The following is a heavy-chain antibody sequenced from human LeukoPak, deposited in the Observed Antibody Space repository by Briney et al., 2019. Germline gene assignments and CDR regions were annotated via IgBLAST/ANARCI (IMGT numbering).Heavy chain of an antibody. Sequence: GASVKVSCKASGYTFTSHDISWVRQAPGQGLEWMGWISVYNGNTNYAQKFRGRVTMTTDTSTSTAYMELRSLRYDDTAVYYCARESTSRSGAVAGYLWGQGTLVTVSS. V-gene: IGHV1-18*01. CDR2: ISVYNGNT. J-gene: IGHJ5*02. CDR1: GYTFTSHD. D-gene: IGHD6-13*01. CDR3: ARESTSRSGAVAGYL.